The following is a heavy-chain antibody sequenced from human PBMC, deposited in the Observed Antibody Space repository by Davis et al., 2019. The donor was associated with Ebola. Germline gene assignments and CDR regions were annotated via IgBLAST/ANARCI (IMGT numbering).Heavy chain of an antibody. D-gene: IGHD6-19*01. CDR2: ISDSGGNT. CDR1: GFTFSSYA. V-gene: IGHV3-23*01. CDR3: VTRGYSSGWPDY. Sequence: GESLKISCAASGFTFSSYAMSWVRQAPGKGLEWVSTISDSGGNTYYADSLKGRFTISRDNSKNTLYLQMNSLRAEDTAVYYCVTRGYSSGWPDYWGQGTLVTVSS. J-gene: IGHJ4*02.